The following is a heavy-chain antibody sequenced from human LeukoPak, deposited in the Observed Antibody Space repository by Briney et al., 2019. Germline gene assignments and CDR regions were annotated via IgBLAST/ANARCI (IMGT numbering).Heavy chain of an antibody. CDR3: ARENYDFS. V-gene: IGHV3-21*01. CDR2: ISSSSSYI. Sequence: GGSLRLSCAASGFTFSSYSMNWVRQAPRKGLEWVSSISSSSSYIYYAGSVKGRFTISRDNAKNSLYLQMNSLRAEDTAVYYCARENYDFSWGQGTLVTVSS. D-gene: IGHD3-3*01. CDR1: GFTFSSYS. J-gene: IGHJ5*02.